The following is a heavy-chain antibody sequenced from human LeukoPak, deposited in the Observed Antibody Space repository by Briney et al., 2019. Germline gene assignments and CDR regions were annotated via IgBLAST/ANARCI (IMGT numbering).Heavy chain of an antibody. CDR2: IYYSGST. J-gene: IGHJ3*02. Sequence: SETLSLTCTVSGGSLSSADYYWSWIRQPPGKGLEWIGYIYYSGSTYYNSSLKSRITISVDTSKNQFSLKLSSVTAADTAIYYCAREIKPCGADCYSGPFDIWGQGTMVTVSS. CDR3: AREIKPCGADCYSGPFDI. CDR1: GGSLSSADYY. V-gene: IGHV4-30-4*08. D-gene: IGHD2-21*01.